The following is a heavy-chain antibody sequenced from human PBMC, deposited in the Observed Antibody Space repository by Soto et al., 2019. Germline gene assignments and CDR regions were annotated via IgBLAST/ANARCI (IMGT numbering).Heavy chain of an antibody. CDR2: FDPEDGET. J-gene: IGHJ5*02. CDR1: GYTLTELS. Sequence: VASVKVSCKVSGYTLTELSMHWVRQAPGKGLEWMGGFDPEDGETIYAQKFQGRVTMTEDTSTDTAYMELSSLRSEDTAVYYCATVARELSGSYVDVLGNWFDPWGQGTLVTVSS. V-gene: IGHV1-24*01. CDR3: ATVARELSGSYVDVLGNWFDP. D-gene: IGHD1-26*01.